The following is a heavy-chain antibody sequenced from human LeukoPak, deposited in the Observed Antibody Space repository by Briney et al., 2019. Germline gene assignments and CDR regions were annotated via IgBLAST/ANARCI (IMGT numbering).Heavy chain of an antibody. J-gene: IGHJ4*02. V-gene: IGHV1-2*02. CDR1: GGTFSSYG. Sequence: ASVKVSCKASGGTFSSYGISWVRQAPGQGLEWMGWINPNSGGTSYAQKFQGRVTMTRDTSISTAYMELSRLRSDDTAVYYCARGLYSGYDLGVFDYWGQGTLVTVSS. CDR3: ARGLYSGYDLGVFDY. CDR2: INPNSGGT. D-gene: IGHD5-12*01.